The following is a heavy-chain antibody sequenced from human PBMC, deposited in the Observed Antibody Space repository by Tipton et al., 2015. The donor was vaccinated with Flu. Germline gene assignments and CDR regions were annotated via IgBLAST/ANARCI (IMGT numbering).Heavy chain of an antibody. Sequence: QLVQSGAEVKNPGASVKVSCMASGYTFNKYGITWVRQAPGQGLEWMGWISTNNGDTSYAQKLQGRVTMTSSTSTAYMELRSLRSDDTAVYYCSRDRYDSSVFVDYWGQAALVTVSS. CDR2: ISTNNGDT. V-gene: IGHV1-18*01. CDR3: SRDRYDSSVFVDY. D-gene: IGHD3-22*01. CDR1: GYTFNKYG. J-gene: IGHJ4*02.